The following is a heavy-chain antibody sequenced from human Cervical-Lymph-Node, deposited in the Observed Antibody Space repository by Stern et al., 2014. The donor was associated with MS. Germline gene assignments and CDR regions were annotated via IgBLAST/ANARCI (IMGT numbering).Heavy chain of an antibody. V-gene: IGHV3-48*01. D-gene: IGHD3-22*01. CDR2: ISSSSSTI. CDR3: ARAEDYYDSSGYLGYYFDY. Sequence: EVQLLESGGGLVQPGGSLRLSCAASGFTFSSYSMNWVRQATGKGLEWVSYISSSSSTIYYADSVKGRFTISRDNAKNSLYLQMNSLRAEDTAVYYCARAEDYYDSSGYLGYYFDYWGQGTLVTVSS. J-gene: IGHJ4*02. CDR1: GFTFSSYS.